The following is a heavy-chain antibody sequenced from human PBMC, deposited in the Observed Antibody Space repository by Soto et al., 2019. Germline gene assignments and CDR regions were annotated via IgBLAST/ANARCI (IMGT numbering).Heavy chain of an antibody. CDR1: GFTFSSYA. CDR2: FSGSGGST. CDR3: ARAVSGSLDY. Sequence: PGGSLRLSCAASGFTFSSYAMSWVRQAPGKGLEWVSAFSGSGGSTYYADSVKGRFTISRDNAKNTLYLQMNSLRAEDTAVYYCARAVSGSLDYWGQGTLVTVSS. J-gene: IGHJ4*02. D-gene: IGHD1-26*01. V-gene: IGHV3-23*01.